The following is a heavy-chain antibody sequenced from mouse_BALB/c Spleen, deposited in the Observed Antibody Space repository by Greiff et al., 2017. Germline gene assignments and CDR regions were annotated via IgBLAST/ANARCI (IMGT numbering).Heavy chain of an antibody. CDR1: GYTFSSYW. V-gene: IGHV1-9*01. J-gene: IGHJ2*01. D-gene: IGHD3-2*02. CDR2: ILPRSGST. Sequence: QVQLQQSGAELMKPGASVKISCKATGYTFSSYWIEWVKQRPGHGLEWIGEILPRSGSTNYNEKFKGKATFTADTSSNTAYMQLSSLTSEDSAVYYCARRGYGGRLDYWGQGTTLTVSS. CDR3: ARRGYGGRLDY.